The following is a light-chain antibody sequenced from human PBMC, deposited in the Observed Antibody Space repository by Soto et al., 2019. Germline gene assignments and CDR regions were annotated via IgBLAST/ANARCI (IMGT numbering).Light chain of an antibody. V-gene: IGLV2-8*01. Sequence: QSALTQPPSASGSPGQSVTISCTGTSSDVGGYDYVSWYKQHPGKAPKLMIYEVSKRPSGVPDRFSGSKSGNTAALTVSGFQAEEEVDYYGSSCGGTNIYFFGTGTKVTAL. CDR3: SSCGGTNIYF. J-gene: IGLJ1*01. CDR1: SSDVGGYDY. CDR2: EVS.